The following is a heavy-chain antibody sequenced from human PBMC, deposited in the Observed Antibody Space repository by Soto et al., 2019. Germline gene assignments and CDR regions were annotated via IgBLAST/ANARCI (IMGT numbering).Heavy chain of an antibody. D-gene: IGHD6-19*01. Sequence: QLQLQESGPGLMKPSETLSLTCTVSGGSISSSSYYWGWIRQPPGKGLEWIGSIYYSGSTYYNPSLKSRVTISVDTSKNQFSLKLSSVTAADTAVYYCARVSLQQWLVLRFWFDPWGQGTLVTVSS. J-gene: IGHJ5*02. CDR2: IYYSGST. V-gene: IGHV4-39*01. CDR3: ARVSLQQWLVLRFWFDP. CDR1: GGSISSSSYY.